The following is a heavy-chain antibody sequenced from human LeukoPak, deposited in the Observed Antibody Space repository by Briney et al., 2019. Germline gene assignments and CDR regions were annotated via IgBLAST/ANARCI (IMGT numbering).Heavy chain of an antibody. CDR1: GYTFTSYG. Sequence: ASVKVSCKASGYTFTSYGISWVRQAPGQGLEWMGWTSAYNDDTNYAETLQGRLTMTTDISTSTAYMELTSLRSDDTAFYYCARDWDSRNNYFDPWGQGTLVTVSS. CDR3: ARDWDSRNNYFDP. CDR2: TSAYNDDT. J-gene: IGHJ5*02. D-gene: IGHD1-26*01. V-gene: IGHV1-18*01.